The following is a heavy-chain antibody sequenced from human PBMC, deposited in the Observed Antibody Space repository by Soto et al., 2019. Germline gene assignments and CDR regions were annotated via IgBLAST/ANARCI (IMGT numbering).Heavy chain of an antibody. CDR1: GYAFTSYA. CDR3: ARDGSSGWGRRLHNHFDF. D-gene: IGHD6-19*01. CDR2: INAGNGNT. Sequence: GASVKVSCKASGYAFTSYAMHWVRQAPGQRLEWMGWINAGNGNTKYSQKFQGRVTITRDTSASTAYMELSSLRSEDTAVYYCARDGSSGWGRRLHNHFDFWGQGTLVTVSS. J-gene: IGHJ4*02. V-gene: IGHV1-3*01.